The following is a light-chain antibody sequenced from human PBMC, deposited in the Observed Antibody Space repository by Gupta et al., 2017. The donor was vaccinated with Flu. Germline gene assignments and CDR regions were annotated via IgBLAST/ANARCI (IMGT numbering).Light chain of an antibody. J-gene: IGLJ1*01. CDR3: SAWDSSLNAVV. Sequence: QAATWQQQHQGHHPKARSDSNNNRPSGISERFSASKSGNTASLTITGLQPEDEADYYCSAWDSSLNAVVFGAGTKLTVL. CDR1: QA. CDR2: SNN. V-gene: IGLV10-54*04.